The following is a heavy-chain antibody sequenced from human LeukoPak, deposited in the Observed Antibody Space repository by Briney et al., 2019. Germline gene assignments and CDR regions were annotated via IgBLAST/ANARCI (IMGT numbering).Heavy chain of an antibody. CDR3: AKVAFGGVIVSIDY. V-gene: IGHV3-43D*03. CDR2: ISWDGGGT. D-gene: IGHD3-16*02. CDR1: GFTFDDYA. J-gene: IGHJ4*02. Sequence: GGSLRLSCAASGFTFDDYAMHWLRQAPGKGLEWVSLISWDGGGTYYADSVKGRFTISRDNSKNSLYLQMNSLRTEDTALYYCAKVAFGGVIVSIDYWGQGTLVTVSS.